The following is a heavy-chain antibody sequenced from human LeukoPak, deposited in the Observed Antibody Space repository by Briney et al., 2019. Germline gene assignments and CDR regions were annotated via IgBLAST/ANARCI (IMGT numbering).Heavy chain of an antibody. V-gene: IGHV7-4-1*02. J-gene: IGHJ6*03. CDR1: GYTFTSYA. CDR3: ARDEVAARLVRNYYYMDV. Sequence: GASVKVSCKASGYTFTSYAMNWVRQAPGQGLEWMGWINTNTGNPTYAQGSTGRFVFSLDTSVSTAYLQISSLKAEDTAVYYCARDEVAARLVRNYYYMDVWGKGTTVTVSS. CDR2: INTNTGNP. D-gene: IGHD6-6*01.